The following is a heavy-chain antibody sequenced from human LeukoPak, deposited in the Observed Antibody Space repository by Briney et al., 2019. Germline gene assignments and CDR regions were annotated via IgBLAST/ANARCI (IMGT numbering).Heavy chain of an antibody. J-gene: IGHJ4*02. D-gene: IGHD4-11*01. CDR2: VYYSGST. CDR1: GGSISTYY. V-gene: IGHV4-59*01. Sequence: SETLSLTCTVSGGSISTYYWSWIRQPPGRGLEWIGYVYYSGSTNYNPSLKSRVTISVDTSKNQFSLTLSSVTAADTAVYYCARDYSNYIIDYWGQGTLVTVSS. CDR3: ARDYSNYIIDY.